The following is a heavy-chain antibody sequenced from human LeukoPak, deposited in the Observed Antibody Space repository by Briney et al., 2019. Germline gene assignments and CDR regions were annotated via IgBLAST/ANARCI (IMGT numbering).Heavy chain of an antibody. V-gene: IGHV3-48*03. CDR3: ARVGGLFGGNPYDAFDM. J-gene: IGHJ3*02. D-gene: IGHD4-23*01. Sequence: GGSLRLSCTASGFTFRSYEMSWVRQAPGKGLEWVSYIGFTDSPIYYADSVKGRFTISRDNAKNSLYLQMNSLRAEDTAVYYCARVGGLFGGNPYDAFDMWGQGTMVTVSS. CDR1: GFTFRSYE. CDR2: IGFTDSPI.